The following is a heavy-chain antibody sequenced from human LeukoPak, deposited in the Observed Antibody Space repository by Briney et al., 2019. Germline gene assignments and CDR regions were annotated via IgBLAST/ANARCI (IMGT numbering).Heavy chain of an antibody. Sequence: GGSLRLSCAASGFTFSSYWMSWVRQAPGKGLEWVANIKQDGSEKYYVDSVKGRFTISRDNAKNSLYLQMNSLRAEDTAVYYCARGYYYDSSDYWGQGTLVTVSP. V-gene: IGHV3-7*01. CDR2: IKQDGSEK. D-gene: IGHD3-22*01. J-gene: IGHJ4*02. CDR1: GFTFSSYW. CDR3: ARGYYYDSSDY.